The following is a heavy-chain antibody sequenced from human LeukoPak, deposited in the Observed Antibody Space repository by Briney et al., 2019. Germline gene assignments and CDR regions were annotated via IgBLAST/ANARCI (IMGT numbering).Heavy chain of an antibody. Sequence: SETLSLTCTVSGGAISSSSYYWGWIRQPPGKGLEWIGSIYYSGSTYYNPSLKSRVTISVDTSKNQFSLKLSSVTAADTAAYYCARNKQLWLLLHWFDPWGQGTLVTVSS. CDR3: ARNKQLWLLLHWFDP. D-gene: IGHD5-18*01. CDR1: GGAISSSSYY. CDR2: IYYSGST. J-gene: IGHJ5*02. V-gene: IGHV4-39*07.